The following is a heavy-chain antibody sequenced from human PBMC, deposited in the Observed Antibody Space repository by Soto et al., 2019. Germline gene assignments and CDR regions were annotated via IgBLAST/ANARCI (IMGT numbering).Heavy chain of an antibody. V-gene: IGHV4-59*01. CDR3: ARDRSSGYHDY. CDR2: IYYSGST. J-gene: IGHJ4*02. Sequence: QVQLQESGPGLVKPSETLSLTCTVSGGSISSYYWSWIRQPPGKGLEWIGYIYYSGSTNSNPSLQSRVTLSVDRSKHQISLKLNSVTAADTAGYYCARDRSSGYHDYWGQGTLGPVSS. D-gene: IGHD3-22*01. CDR1: GGSISSYY.